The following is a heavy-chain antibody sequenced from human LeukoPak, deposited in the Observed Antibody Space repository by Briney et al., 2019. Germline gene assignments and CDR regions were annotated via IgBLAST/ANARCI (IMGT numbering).Heavy chain of an antibody. V-gene: IGHV4-34*01. J-gene: IGHJ5*02. CDR1: GGSFYGFY. CDR3: ARRVTLRGFDP. CDR2: INHSGST. Sequence: PSDTLSPTCAINGGSFYGFYWSWFRQPPGKCLEWIGEINHSGSTNYNPSLKSLVSMSVDTSKNQFSLNVKSVTAADTAVYYCARRVTLRGFDPWGQGALVTVSS. D-gene: IGHD2-21*02.